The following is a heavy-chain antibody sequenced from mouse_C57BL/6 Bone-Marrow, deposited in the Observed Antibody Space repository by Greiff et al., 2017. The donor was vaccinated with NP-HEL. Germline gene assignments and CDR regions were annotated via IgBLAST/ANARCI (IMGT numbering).Heavy chain of an antibody. V-gene: IGHV3-1*01. CDR3: ARGLDWFAY. CDR2: ISYSGST. D-gene: IGHD2-13*01. J-gene: IGHJ3*01. CDR1: GYSITSGYD. Sequence: EVQRVESGPGMVKPSQSLSLTCTVTGYSITSGYDWHWIRHFPGNKLEWMGYISYSGSTNYNPSLKSRISITHDTSKNHFFLKLNSVTTEDTATYYCARGLDWFAYWGQGTLVTVSA.